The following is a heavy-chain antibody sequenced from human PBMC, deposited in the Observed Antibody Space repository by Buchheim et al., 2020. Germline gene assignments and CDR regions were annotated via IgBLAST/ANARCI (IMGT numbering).Heavy chain of an antibody. V-gene: IGHV3-23*01. CDR3: AKARSGLGQNWFDP. J-gene: IGHJ5*02. D-gene: IGHD3-3*01. CDR2: ISGSGGST. Sequence: EVQLLESGGGLVQPGGSLRLSCAASGFTFSSYAMSWVRQAPGKGLEWVSAISGSGGSTYYAVSVKRRFPLHRDNSKNTLSPQMNSLRAEDTAVYYCAKARSGLGQNWFDPWGQGTL. CDR1: GFTFSSYA.